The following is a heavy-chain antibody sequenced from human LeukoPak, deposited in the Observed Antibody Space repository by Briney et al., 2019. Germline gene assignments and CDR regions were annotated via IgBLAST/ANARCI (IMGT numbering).Heavy chain of an antibody. D-gene: IGHD6-6*01. J-gene: IGHJ4*02. CDR1: GFTFRTYW. V-gene: IGHV3-7*01. CDR3: ARLIGDRTIYDY. CDR2: INQGGSET. Sequence: GGSLRLSCAASGFTFRTYWMSWVRQAPGKGLEWVASINQGGSETYYVESVKGRFTISRDNAMNSFFLQMNSLRAEDTAVYYCARLIGDRTIYDYWGQGALVTVSS.